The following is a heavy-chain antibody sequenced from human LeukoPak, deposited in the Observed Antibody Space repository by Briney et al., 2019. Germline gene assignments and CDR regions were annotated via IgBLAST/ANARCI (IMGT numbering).Heavy chain of an antibody. CDR2: ISGSGGST. V-gene: IGHV3-23*01. D-gene: IGHD6-19*01. Sequence: GGSLRLSCAASGFTFSSYGMSWVRQAPGKGLEWVSAISGSGGSTYYADSVKGRFTISRDNSKNTLYLQMHSLRAEDTAVYYCAKDREYSSGWYFGDYWGQGTLVTVSS. J-gene: IGHJ4*02. CDR1: GFTFSSYG. CDR3: AKDREYSSGWYFGDY.